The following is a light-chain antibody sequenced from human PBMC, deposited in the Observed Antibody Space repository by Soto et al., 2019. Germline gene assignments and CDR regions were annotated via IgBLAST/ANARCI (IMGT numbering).Light chain of an antibody. CDR1: NIGSYS. CDR3: QLWDSSSDRYV. J-gene: IGLJ1*01. Sequence: SYELTQPPSVSVAPGQTAMITCGGTNIGSYSVHWYQQKPGQAPVLVVYDYSDRPSGIPERFSGSNSGNTATLTISRVEAGDEADYYCQLWDSSSDRYVFGTGTKSPS. CDR2: DYS. V-gene: IGLV3-21*02.